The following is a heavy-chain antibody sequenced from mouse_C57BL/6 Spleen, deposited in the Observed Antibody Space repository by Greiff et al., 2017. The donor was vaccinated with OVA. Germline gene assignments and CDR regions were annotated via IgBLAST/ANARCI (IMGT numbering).Heavy chain of an antibody. CDR1: GYAFTNYL. CDR3: ARGNLYDYDRVFGY. Sequence: VQLQQSGAELVRPGTSVKVSCKASGYAFTNYLIEWVKQRPGQGLEWIGVINPGSGGTDSNEKFKGKATLTADKSSSTAYMQLSSLTSEDSAVYFCARGNLYDYDRVFGYWGQGTTLTVSS. CDR2: INPGSGGT. J-gene: IGHJ2*01. D-gene: IGHD2-4*01. V-gene: IGHV1-54*01.